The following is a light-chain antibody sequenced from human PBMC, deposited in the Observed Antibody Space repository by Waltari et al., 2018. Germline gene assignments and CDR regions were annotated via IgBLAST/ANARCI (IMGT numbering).Light chain of an antibody. CDR3: QSIDTTDTYPTVL. V-gene: IGLV3-25*03. J-gene: IGLJ2*01. CDR1: ALADHY. Sequence: SYELTQPPSVSVSPGQTARITCSGDALADHYAYWYQRKPGQAPVLVIYKDKERPSGIPGRFSGSSSGTAVTLTISGVQAEDEADFYCQSIDTTDTYPTVLFGGGTKLTVL. CDR2: KDK.